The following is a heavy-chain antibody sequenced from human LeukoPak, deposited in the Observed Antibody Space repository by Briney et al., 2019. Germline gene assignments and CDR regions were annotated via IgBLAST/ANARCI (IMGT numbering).Heavy chain of an antibody. CDR3: AGVMRGAFDI. D-gene: IGHD3-16*01. CDR1: GFTFSSYA. V-gene: IGHV3-23*01. J-gene: IGHJ3*02. Sequence: GESLRLSCAASGFTFSSYAMNWVRQAPGKGLEWVSAISGDGGTTYHADSVKGRFTISRDNSNNTLYLQLDSLRAEDTAIYYCAGVMRGAFDIWGQGTLVTVSS. CDR2: ISGDGGTT.